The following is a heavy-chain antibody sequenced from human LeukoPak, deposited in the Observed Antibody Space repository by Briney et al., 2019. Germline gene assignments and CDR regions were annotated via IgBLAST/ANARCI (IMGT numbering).Heavy chain of an antibody. D-gene: IGHD3-22*01. J-gene: IGHJ4*02. CDR3: AKDRRGSSGSIFDY. CDR1: GLTFSSYA. V-gene: IGHV3-23*01. Sequence: PGGSLRLSCAASGLTFSSYAMSWVRQAPGKGLEWVSRINRDGSSTSYADSVKGRFTISRDNSKNTLYLQMNSLRAEDTAVYYCAKDRRGSSGSIFDYWGQGTLVTVSS. CDR2: INRDGSST.